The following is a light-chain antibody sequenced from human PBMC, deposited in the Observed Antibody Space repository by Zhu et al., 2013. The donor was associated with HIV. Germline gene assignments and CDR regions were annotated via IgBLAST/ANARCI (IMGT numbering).Light chain of an antibody. V-gene: IGLV1-51*01. CDR1: NSNIGDNY. CDR3: GTWDSSLSAWV. CDR2: DNN. J-gene: IGLJ3*02. Sequence: QSVLTQPPSVSAAPRQKVTISCSGSNSNIGDNYVSWYQQLPGTAPKLLIFDNNKRPSGIPDRFSGSKSGTSATLGITGLQTGDEADYYCGTWDSSLSAWVFGGGTKLTVL.